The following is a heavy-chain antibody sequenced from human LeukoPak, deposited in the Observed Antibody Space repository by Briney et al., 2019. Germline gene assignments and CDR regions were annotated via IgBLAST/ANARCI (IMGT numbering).Heavy chain of an antibody. D-gene: IGHD4-23*01. J-gene: IGHJ6*03. Sequence: PGWSLRLSCAASGFTFSSYTMNWVRQAPGKGPEWVSSITSSSSYIYYADSVKGRFTISRDNARNSLYLQMNSLRAEDTALYYCARDGDTVLTRGYYYYMDVWGKGTTVTVSS. CDR1: GFTFSSYT. V-gene: IGHV3-21*01. CDR3: ARDGDTVLTRGYYYYMDV. CDR2: ITSSSSYI.